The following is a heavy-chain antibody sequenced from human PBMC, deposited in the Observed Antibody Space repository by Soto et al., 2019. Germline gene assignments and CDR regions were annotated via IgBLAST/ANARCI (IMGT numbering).Heavy chain of an antibody. D-gene: IGHD1-26*01. CDR2: IHSSGIT. J-gene: IGHJ4*02. CDR3: ARHTYGRADFDS. Sequence: PSETLSLTCIVFCGSINNFYWSWIRQVPGKGLEWIGEIHSSGITKYNPSLKSRVTISVDSSKNQFSLKLTSVSATDTALYYCARHTYGRADFDSWGQGALVTV. CDR1: CGSINNFY. V-gene: IGHV4-59*08.